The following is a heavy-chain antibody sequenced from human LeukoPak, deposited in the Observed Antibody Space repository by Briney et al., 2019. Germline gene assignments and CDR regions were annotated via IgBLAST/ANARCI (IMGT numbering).Heavy chain of an antibody. V-gene: IGHV4-34*01. D-gene: IGHD6-6*01. CDR1: GGSFSGYY. J-gene: IGHJ4*02. Sequence: SKTLSLTCAVYGGSFSGYYWSWIRQPPGKGLEWIGEINHSGSTNYNPSLKSRVTISVDTSKNQFSLKLSSVTAADTAVYYCARGLAARPLDYWGQGTLVTVSS. CDR2: INHSGST. CDR3: ARGLAARPLDY.